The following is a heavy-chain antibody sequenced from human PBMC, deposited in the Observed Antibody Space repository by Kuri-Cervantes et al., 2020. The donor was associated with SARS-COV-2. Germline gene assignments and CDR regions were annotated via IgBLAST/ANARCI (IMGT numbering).Heavy chain of an antibody. J-gene: IGHJ6*03. CDR2: IKYDGSEK. CDR3: ARDRFLELGPSHMDV. CDR1: GFTFSNSR. Sequence: GESLKISCAASGFTFSNSRMSWVRQAPGKGLEWVANIKYDGSEKYYVDSVKGRFTISKDGAKNSLYLQMNNLRAEDTAVYFCARDRFLELGPSHMDVWGKGTTVTVSS. D-gene: IGHD1-7*01. V-gene: IGHV3-7*03.